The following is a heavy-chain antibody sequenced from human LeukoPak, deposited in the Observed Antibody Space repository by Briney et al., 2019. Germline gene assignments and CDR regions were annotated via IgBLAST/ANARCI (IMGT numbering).Heavy chain of an antibody. CDR1: GGSISSYY. J-gene: IGHJ4*02. CDR2: IYTSGST. V-gene: IGHV4-4*07. CDR3: ARDSSGYYYGRYFDY. Sequence: TSETLSLTCTVSGGSISSYYWSWIRQPAGKGLEWIGRIYTSGSTNSNPSLKSRVTMSVDTSKSQFSLKLSSVTAADTAVYYCARDSSGYYYGRYFDYWGQGTLVTVSS. D-gene: IGHD3-22*01.